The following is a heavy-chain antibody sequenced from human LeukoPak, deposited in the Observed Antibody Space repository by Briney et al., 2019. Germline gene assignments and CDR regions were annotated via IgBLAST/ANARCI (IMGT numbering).Heavy chain of an antibody. CDR3: PRSRLQQQLPYDPFDI. V-gene: IGHV1-2*02. J-gene: IGHJ3*02. Sequence: ASVKVSCKASGYTFTGYYMHWVRQVRGLGLEWMGWMNPNSGGTNYAQKLQGRVTMTRDTSISTAYMELSRLRSDDTAVYYCPRSRLQQQLPYDPFDIWGQGTMVTVSS. D-gene: IGHD6-13*01. CDR1: GYTFTGYY. CDR2: MNPNSGGT.